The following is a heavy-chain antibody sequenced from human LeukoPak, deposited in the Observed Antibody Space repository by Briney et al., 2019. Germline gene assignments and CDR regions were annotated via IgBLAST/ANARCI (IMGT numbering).Heavy chain of an antibody. V-gene: IGHV1-69*13. J-gene: IGHJ6*02. Sequence: ASVKLSCKASGGTFSSYAISWVRQAPGQGREWMGGIIPIFGTANYAQKFQGRVTIPADESTSTAYRELSSLRSEDTAVYYCERGRVAPSQNIVVVPAAIHGMDVWGQGTTVTVSS. CDR3: ERGRVAPSQNIVVVPAAIHGMDV. CDR1: GGTFSSYA. CDR2: IIPIFGTA. D-gene: IGHD2-2*02.